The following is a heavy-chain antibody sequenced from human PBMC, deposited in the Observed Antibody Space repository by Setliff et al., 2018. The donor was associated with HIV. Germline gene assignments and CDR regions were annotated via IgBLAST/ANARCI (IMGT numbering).Heavy chain of an antibody. D-gene: IGHD6-19*01. Sequence: SETLSLTCTVSGGSISSYYWSWIRQPPGKGLEWIGRIYTSGSTNYNPSLKSRVTISVDTSKNQFSLKLSSVTAADTAVYYCARGYSSGWYSGENWGQGTLVTVSS. CDR2: IYTSGST. CDR3: ARGYSSGWYSGEN. V-gene: IGHV4-4*08. CDR1: GGSISSYY. J-gene: IGHJ4*02.